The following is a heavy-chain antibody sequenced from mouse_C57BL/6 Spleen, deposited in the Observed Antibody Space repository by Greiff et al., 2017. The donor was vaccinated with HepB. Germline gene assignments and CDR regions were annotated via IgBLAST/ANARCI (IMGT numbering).Heavy chain of an antibody. CDR2: INPSSGYT. J-gene: IGHJ4*01. Sequence: VQVVESGAELARPGASVKMSCKASGYTFTSYTMHWVKQRPGQGLEWIGYINPSSGYTKYNQKFKDKATLTADKSSSTAYMQLSSLTSEDSAVYYCAKEAGGYYAMDYWGQGTSVTVSS. CDR3: AKEAGGYYAMDY. CDR1: GYTFTSYT. V-gene: IGHV1-4*01.